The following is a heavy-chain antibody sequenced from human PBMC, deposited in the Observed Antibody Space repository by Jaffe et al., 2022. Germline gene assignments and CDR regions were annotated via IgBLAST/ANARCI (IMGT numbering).Heavy chain of an antibody. D-gene: IGHD3-3*01. V-gene: IGHV4-39*01. CDR3: ASLDFWSGSFPDY. CDR2: IYYSGST. J-gene: IGHJ4*02. Sequence: QLQLQESGPGLVKPSETLSLTCTVSGGSISSSSYYWGWIRQPPGKGLEWIGSIYYSGSTYYNPSLKSRVTISVDTSKNQFSLKLSSVTAADTAVYYCASLDFWSGSFPDYWGQGTLVTVSS. CDR1: GGSISSSSYY.